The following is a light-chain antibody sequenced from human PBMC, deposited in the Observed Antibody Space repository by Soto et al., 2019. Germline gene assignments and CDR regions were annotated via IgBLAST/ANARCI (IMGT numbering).Light chain of an antibody. CDR1: QTFVSTY. CDR2: DAS. V-gene: IGKV3-20*01. J-gene: IGKJ4*01. CDR3: HYYGGSPT. Sequence: ELVLTQSPVTLSWSPGHRATLSCRASQTFVSTYLAWYQQKPGQAPRLLIYDASNRATGIPDRFSGSGSGPDFTLTISRLEPEDFAVYYRHYYGGSPTFGGGTKVDIK.